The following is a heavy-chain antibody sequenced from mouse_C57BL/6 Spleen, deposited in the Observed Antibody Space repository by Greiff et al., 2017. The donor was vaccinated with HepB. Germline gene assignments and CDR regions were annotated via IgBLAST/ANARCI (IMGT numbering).Heavy chain of an antibody. J-gene: IGHJ2*01. CDR2: INYDGSST. CDR3: ARGDFYYGSSQYYFDY. D-gene: IGHD1-1*01. CDR1: GFTFSDYY. V-gene: IGHV5-16*01. Sequence: EVKLVESEGGLVQPGSSMKLSCTASGFTFSDYYMAWVRQVPEKGLEWVANINYDGSSTYYLDSLKSRFIISRDNAKNILYLQMSSLKSEDTATYYCARGDFYYGSSQYYFDYWGQGTTLTVSS.